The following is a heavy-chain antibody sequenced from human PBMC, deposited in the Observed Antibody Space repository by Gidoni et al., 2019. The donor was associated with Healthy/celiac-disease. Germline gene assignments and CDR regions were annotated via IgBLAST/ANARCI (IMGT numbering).Heavy chain of an antibody. CDR3: AKDIYPMVQGPWGWFDP. V-gene: IGHV3-9*01. D-gene: IGHD3-10*01. Sequence: EVQLVTSGGGLVQPGRSLKLPCPASGSTFDDYSMHWVRQAPWKGLEWVSGISWNSGSIGYADSVKGRFTISRDKAKNSLYLQMNSLRAEDTALYYCAKDIYPMVQGPWGWFDPWGQGTLVTVSS. CDR2: ISWNSGSI. CDR1: GSTFDDYS. J-gene: IGHJ5*02.